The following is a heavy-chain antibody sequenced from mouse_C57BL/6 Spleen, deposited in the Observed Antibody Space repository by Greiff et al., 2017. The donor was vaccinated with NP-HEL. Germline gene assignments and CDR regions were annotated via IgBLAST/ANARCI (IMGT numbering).Heavy chain of an antibody. V-gene: IGHV1-81*01. J-gene: IGHJ3*01. Sequence: VQLMESGAELARPGASVKLSCKASGYTFTSYGISWVKQRTGQGLEWIGEIYPRSGNTYYNEKFKGKATLTADKSSSTAYMELRSLTSEDSAVYFCARYYDYDETVPFAYWGQGTLVTVSA. CDR1: GYTFTSYG. CDR2: IYPRSGNT. CDR3: ARYYDYDETVPFAY. D-gene: IGHD2-4*01.